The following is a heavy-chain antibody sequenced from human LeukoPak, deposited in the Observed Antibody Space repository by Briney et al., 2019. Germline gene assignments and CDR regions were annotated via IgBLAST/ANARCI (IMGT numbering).Heavy chain of an antibody. J-gene: IGHJ3*02. D-gene: IGHD3-22*01. CDR2: IIPIFHTT. CDR1: GGTFSSYA. Sequence: ASVKVSCKASGGTFSSYAIIWVRQAPGQGLEWMGRIIPIFHTTNYAQKFQGRVTITTEQSTSTAYMELSSLRSEDTAVYYCARYIPGSSGYFNDAFDMWGQGTMVTVSS. V-gene: IGHV1-69*05. CDR3: ARYIPGSSGYFNDAFDM.